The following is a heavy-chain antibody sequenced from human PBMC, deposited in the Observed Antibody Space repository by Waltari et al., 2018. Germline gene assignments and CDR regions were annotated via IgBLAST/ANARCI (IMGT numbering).Heavy chain of an antibody. V-gene: IGHV3-72*01. CDR2: SRNKGHSFST. D-gene: IGHD2-21*02. CDR3: ARDLDGDSNLDY. CDR1: GFTFRDHD. Sequence: EVQLAESGGGLVLPGGSLSPSCVASGFTFRDHDRDWVRQAPEKGLEWVGRSRNKGHSFSTEYAASVRGRFTISRDDSKNSLYIEMNSLKTEDTAVYYCARDLDGDSNLDYWGQGTLVTVSS. J-gene: IGHJ4*02.